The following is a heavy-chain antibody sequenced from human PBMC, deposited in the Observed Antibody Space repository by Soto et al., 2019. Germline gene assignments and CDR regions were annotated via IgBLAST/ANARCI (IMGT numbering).Heavy chain of an antibody. V-gene: IGHV3-23*01. D-gene: IGHD2-2*01. Sequence: PGGPLKPSFAGPGLTFTNFAMTWSRQPPGKGLKWVSTTRSNGEHTYYANSVKGRFTVCRDNSKNTLFLEMSSLRAEDTAVYFCAKDSKSVAVSAARVYGMDVWGQGTTVTVSS. J-gene: IGHJ6*02. CDR3: AKDSKSVAVSAARVYGMDV. CDR1: GLTFTNFA. CDR2: TRSNGEHT.